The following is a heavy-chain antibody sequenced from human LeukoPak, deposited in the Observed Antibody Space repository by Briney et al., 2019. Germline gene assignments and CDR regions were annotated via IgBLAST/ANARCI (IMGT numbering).Heavy chain of an antibody. D-gene: IGHD3-22*01. Sequence: GASVKVSCKASGYTFTGYYMHWVRQAPGQGLEWMGWINPNSGGTNYAQKFQGRVTMTRDTSISTAYMELSRLRSDDTAVYYCARHVPYYYDSSGYRESFDYWGQGTLVTVSS. V-gene: IGHV1-2*02. CDR2: INPNSGGT. CDR1: GYTFTGYY. J-gene: IGHJ4*02. CDR3: ARHVPYYYDSSGYRESFDY.